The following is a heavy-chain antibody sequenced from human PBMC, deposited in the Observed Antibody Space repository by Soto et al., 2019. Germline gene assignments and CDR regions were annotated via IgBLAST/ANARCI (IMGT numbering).Heavy chain of an antibody. J-gene: IGHJ3*02. Sequence: LRLSCAASGFTFSSYAMHWVRQAPGKGLEWVAVISYDGSNKYYADSVKGRFTISRDNSKNTLYLQMNSLRAEDTAVYYCAREKYCGGDCYSSDAFDIWGQGTMVTVSS. CDR2: ISYDGSNK. D-gene: IGHD2-21*02. V-gene: IGHV3-30-3*01. CDR3: AREKYCGGDCYSSDAFDI. CDR1: GFTFSSYA.